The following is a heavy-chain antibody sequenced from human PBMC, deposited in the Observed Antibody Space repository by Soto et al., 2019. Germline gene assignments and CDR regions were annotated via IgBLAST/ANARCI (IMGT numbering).Heavy chain of an antibody. Sequence: QVQLVESGGGVVQPGRSLRLSCAASGFTFSSYAMHWVRQAPGKGLEWVAVISYDGSNKYYADSVKGRFTISRDNSKNTLYLQMNSLRAEDTAVYYCARGIAVAGTWRDYYYDGMDVWGQGTTVTVSS. J-gene: IGHJ6*02. D-gene: IGHD6-19*01. CDR2: ISYDGSNK. V-gene: IGHV3-30-3*01. CDR3: ARGIAVAGTWRDYYYDGMDV. CDR1: GFTFSSYA.